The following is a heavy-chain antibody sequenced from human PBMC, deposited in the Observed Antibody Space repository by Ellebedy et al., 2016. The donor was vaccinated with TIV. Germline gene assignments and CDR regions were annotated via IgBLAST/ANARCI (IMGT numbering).Heavy chain of an antibody. CDR2: IIRLFDRI. CDR1: GGTLRSYA. CDR3: ARDVWDSSGYPKGDLDY. V-gene: IGHV1-69*13. D-gene: IGHD3-22*01. Sequence: ASVKVSCKTAGGTLRSYAISWVRQAPGQGLEWMGGIIRLFDRINYAQKFQGRVTITADESTSTAYMELSSLRSEDTAVYYCARDVWDSSGYPKGDLDYWGHGTLVTVSS. J-gene: IGHJ4*01.